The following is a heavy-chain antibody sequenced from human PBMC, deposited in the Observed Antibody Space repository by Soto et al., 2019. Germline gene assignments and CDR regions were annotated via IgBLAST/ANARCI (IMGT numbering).Heavy chain of an antibody. CDR1: GGSIGSSSYY. CDR3: ARHGYTSGRTYFDY. J-gene: IGHJ4*02. Sequence: ETLSLTCPVSGGSIGSSSYYWGWIRQPPGKGLEWIGSIYDRGSTYSNPSLKSRLTTSLDTSKNQFSPKLTSVTAVDTAVYYCARHGYTSGRTYFDYWGQGTLVTVSS. CDR2: IYDRGST. V-gene: IGHV4-39*01. D-gene: IGHD6-19*01.